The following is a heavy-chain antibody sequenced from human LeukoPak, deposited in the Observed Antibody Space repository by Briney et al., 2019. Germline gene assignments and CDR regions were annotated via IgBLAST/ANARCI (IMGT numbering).Heavy chain of an antibody. Sequence: SETLSLTCTVSGGSISSSSYYWGWIRQPPGKGLEWIGTIYYSGSTFYNPSLKSRVTISVDTSKDQFSLKLSSVTAADTAVYYCANTKSSFGITMIVVGRTFDYWGQGTLVTVSS. CDR2: IYYSGST. CDR1: GGSISSSSYY. CDR3: ANTKSSFGITMIVVGRTFDY. V-gene: IGHV4-39*01. D-gene: IGHD3-22*01. J-gene: IGHJ4*02.